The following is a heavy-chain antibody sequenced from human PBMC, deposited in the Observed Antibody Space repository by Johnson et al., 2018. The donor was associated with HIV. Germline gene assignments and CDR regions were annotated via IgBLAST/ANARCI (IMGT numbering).Heavy chain of an antibody. Sequence: VQLVESGGGLVQPGGSLRLSCAASGFTFSSYWMHWVRQAPGKGLVWVSRINSDGSSTSYADSVKGRFTISRDNSKNTLYLQMNSLRAEDTAVYYCAKSTQASIVRESGPYGAFDIWGQGTMVTVSS. D-gene: IGHD3-10*01. J-gene: IGHJ3*02. V-gene: IGHV3-74*01. CDR1: GFTFSSYW. CDR3: AKSTQASIVRESGPYGAFDI. CDR2: INSDGSST.